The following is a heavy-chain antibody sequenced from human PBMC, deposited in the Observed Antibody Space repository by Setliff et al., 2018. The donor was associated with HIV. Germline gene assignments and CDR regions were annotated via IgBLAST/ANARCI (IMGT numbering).Heavy chain of an antibody. Sequence: SETLSLTCAVYGGSFSGYYWSWIRQPPGKGLEWIGEINHSGSTNYNPSLKSRVTMSIDTSKNQFSLKLSSVTAADTAVYYCARGRFVGFDYWGQGTLVTVSS. D-gene: IGHD3-16*02. V-gene: IGHV4-34*01. CDR2: INHSGST. CDR3: ARGRFVGFDY. J-gene: IGHJ4*02. CDR1: GGSFSGYY.